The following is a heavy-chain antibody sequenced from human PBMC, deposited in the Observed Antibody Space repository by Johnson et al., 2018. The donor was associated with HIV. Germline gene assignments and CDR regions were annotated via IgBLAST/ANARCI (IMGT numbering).Heavy chain of an antibody. Sequence: QMQLVESGGGVVQPGRSLRLSCAASGFTFSSYAMHWVRQAPGTGLELVALVSYDGRNQYHADSVKGRFTISIDNSKNTLYLQMNSLKTEDTAVYYCRARIVLEGRVLPDAFDIWGQGTMVTVSS. CDR1: GFTFSSYA. CDR2: VSYDGRNQ. V-gene: IGHV3-30-3*01. CDR3: RARIVLEGRVLPDAFDI. D-gene: IGHD3-22*01. J-gene: IGHJ3*02.